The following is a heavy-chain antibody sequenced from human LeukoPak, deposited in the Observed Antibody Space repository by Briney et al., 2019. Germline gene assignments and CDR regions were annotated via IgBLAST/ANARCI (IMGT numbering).Heavy chain of an antibody. CDR1: GYTFTDYY. D-gene: IGHD6-6*01. CDR2: TSGDNVNT. J-gene: IGHJ5*02. V-gene: IGHV1-18*01. Sequence: ASVKVSCKASGYTFTDYYMHWVRQAPGQGLEWMGWTSGDNVNTYYAQKFLGRVIMTTETSTTTAYMELRSLRPDDTAVYYCVRDWEWKAARNLFDPWGQGTRVTVSS. CDR3: VRDWEWKAARNLFDP.